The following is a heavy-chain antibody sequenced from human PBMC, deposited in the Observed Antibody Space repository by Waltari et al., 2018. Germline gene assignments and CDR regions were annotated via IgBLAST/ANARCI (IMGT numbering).Heavy chain of an antibody. CDR3: ARGSGPGHIAAAGTVDY. Sequence: QVQLQQWGAGLLKPSETLSLTCAVYGGSFSGYYWSWIRQPPGKGLEWIGEINHSGSTNYNPSLKSRVTISVDTSKNQFSLKLSSVTAADTAVYYYARGSGPGHIAAAGTVDYWGQGTLVTVSS. CDR2: INHSGST. D-gene: IGHD6-13*01. J-gene: IGHJ4*02. V-gene: IGHV4-34*01. CDR1: GGSFSGYY.